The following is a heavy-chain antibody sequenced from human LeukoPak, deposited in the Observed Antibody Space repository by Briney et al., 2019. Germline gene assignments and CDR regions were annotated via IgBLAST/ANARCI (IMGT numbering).Heavy chain of an antibody. CDR2: IYSGGNT. CDR3: ARDRGWFDP. Sequence: GGSLRLSCAASGFTFSRKTMNCVRPAPGKGLEWVSVIYSGGNTYYADSVKGRFTISRDNSKNTLYLQMNSLRAEDTAVYYCARDRGWFDPWGLGTLVTVSS. J-gene: IGHJ5*02. V-gene: IGHV3-66*01. CDR1: GFTFSRKT.